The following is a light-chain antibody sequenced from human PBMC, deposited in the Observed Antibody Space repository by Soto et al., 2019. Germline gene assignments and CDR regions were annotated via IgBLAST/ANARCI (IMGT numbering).Light chain of an antibody. V-gene: IGLV3-21*04. Sequence: SSELTQPPSVSVAPGKTATITCGGHDIGSKSVHWYQQKPGQAPVVVIYYDRARPSGIPERISGSKSGNTATLTITRVGAGDEADYYCQVWDSSRDHVVFGGGTKLTVL. CDR2: YDR. CDR1: DIGSKS. CDR3: QVWDSSRDHVV. J-gene: IGLJ2*01.